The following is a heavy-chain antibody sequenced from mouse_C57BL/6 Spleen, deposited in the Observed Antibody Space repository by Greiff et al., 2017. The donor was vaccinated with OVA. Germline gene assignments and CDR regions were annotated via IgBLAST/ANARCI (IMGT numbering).Heavy chain of an antibody. CDR1: GFNIKDDY. Sequence: VQLQQSGAELVRPGASVKLSCTASGFNIKDDYMHWVKQRPEQGLEWIGWIDPENGDTESASKFQGKATITADTSSNTAYLQLSSLTSEDTAVYYCTTHGSSYWGQGTLVTVSA. D-gene: IGHD1-1*01. V-gene: IGHV14-4*01. CDR2: IDPENGDT. J-gene: IGHJ3*01. CDR3: TTHGSSY.